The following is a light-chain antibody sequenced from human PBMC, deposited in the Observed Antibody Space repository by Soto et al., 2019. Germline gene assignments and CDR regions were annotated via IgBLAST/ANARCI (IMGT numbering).Light chain of an antibody. V-gene: IGLV1-40*01. Sequence: QSALTQPPSVSGAPGQRVTISCTGSSSNIGAGYDVHWYQRLPGTAPKVLIYGNNNRPSGVPDRFSGSKSDTSASLAITGLQAEDEADYYCQSYDSSLSGSYVFGTGTKLTVL. CDR2: GNN. CDR3: QSYDSSLSGSYV. J-gene: IGLJ1*01. CDR1: SSNIGAGYD.